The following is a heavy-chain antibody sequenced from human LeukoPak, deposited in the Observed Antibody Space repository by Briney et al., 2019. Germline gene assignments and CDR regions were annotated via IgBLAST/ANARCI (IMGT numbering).Heavy chain of an antibody. CDR2: INPSGGST. V-gene: IGHV1-46*01. CDR3: SSCSSTSCTDY. Sequence: GASVKVSCKASGYTFTSYYMHWVRQAPGQGLEWMGIINPSGGSTSYAQKFQGRVTMTRDASTSTVYMELSSLRSEDTAVYYCSSCSSTSCTDYWGQGTLVTVS. J-gene: IGHJ4*02. CDR1: GYTFTSYY. D-gene: IGHD2-2*01.